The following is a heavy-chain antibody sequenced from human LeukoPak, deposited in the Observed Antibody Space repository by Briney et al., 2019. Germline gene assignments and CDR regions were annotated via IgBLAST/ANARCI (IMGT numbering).Heavy chain of an antibody. J-gene: IGHJ4*02. CDR3: AKDTPTTGYHLDS. CDR1: GFTLRGYG. V-gene: IGHV3-30*02. D-gene: IGHD1-1*01. Sequence: GGSLRLSCAASGFTLRGYGMHWVRQAPGKGLELVAFTRYDGSDKSYADSVKGRFTISRDNSENTLYLQINSLRVEDTAVYYCAKDTPTTGYHLDSWGQGTLVTVSS. CDR2: TRYDGSDK.